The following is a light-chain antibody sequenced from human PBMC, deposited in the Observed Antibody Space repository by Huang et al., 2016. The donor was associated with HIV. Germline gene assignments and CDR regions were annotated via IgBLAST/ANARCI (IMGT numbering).Light chain of an antibody. V-gene: IGKV3-15*01. CDR3: QHYRVWPPVYT. Sequence: EIVMTQSQATRSVSPGERATLVCRASQTVSSNVAWYPRKPGQAPRLLIYAASSRATDIPARFSGSGSGTEFTLTISSLQSEDFAVYYCQHYRVWPPVYTFGQGTKREIK. J-gene: IGKJ2*01. CDR2: AAS. CDR1: QTVSSN.